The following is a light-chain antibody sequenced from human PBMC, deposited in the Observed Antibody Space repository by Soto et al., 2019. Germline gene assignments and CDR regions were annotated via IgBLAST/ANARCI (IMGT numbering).Light chain of an antibody. CDR3: QQFHSYSWT. CDR1: QSISSW. Sequence: DIQMTQSPSTLSASVGDRVTITCRASQSISSWLAWYQQKPGKAPKLLIYDASSLESGVPSRFSGSGSGTEFTLTISNLQPDDFATYYCQQFHSYSWTLGQGTKVDIK. J-gene: IGKJ1*01. V-gene: IGKV1-5*01. CDR2: DAS.